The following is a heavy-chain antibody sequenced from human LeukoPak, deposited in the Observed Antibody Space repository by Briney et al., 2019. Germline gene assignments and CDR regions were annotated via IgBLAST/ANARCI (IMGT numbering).Heavy chain of an antibody. D-gene: IGHD2-15*01. J-gene: IGHJ3*02. V-gene: IGHV4-30-4*01. CDR3: ARDCSGGSCYGAFDI. CDR2: IYDSGST. Sequence: SEALSLTCTVSGASIRSGDYYWSWIRQPPGKGLEWIGYIYDSGSTYYNPSLKSRITISVDTSENRFSLKLSSVTATDTAVYYCARDCSGGSCYGAFDIWGQGAMVTVSS. CDR1: GASIRSGDYY.